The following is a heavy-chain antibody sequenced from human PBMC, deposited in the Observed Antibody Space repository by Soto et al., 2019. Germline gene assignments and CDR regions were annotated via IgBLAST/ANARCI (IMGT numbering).Heavy chain of an antibody. J-gene: IGHJ4*02. Sequence: SETLSLACTVSGGSIWNYYCSGIRQPPGKGLEWIGYIYYSGSTNYNPSLKSRVTISVDTSKNQFSLKLSSVTAADTAVYYCARAGAATLSAYWGQGTLVTVSS. V-gene: IGHV4-59*01. CDR3: ARAGAATLSAY. CDR2: IYYSGST. CDR1: GGSIWNYY. D-gene: IGHD2-15*01.